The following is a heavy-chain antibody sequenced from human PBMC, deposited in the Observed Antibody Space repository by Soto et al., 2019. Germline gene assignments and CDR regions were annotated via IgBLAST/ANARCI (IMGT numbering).Heavy chain of an antibody. D-gene: IGHD3-16*02. V-gene: IGHV1-3*05. CDR2: INPANGKT. J-gene: IGHJ4*02. CDR3: TGSALSPSGGVIATFDY. Sequence: QVQLAQSGAEERKPGASVKVSCEATGYTFTAYAMHWVRQAPGQRREWMGWINPANGKTKYSQKFQGKLTITSETSANKVYMELRSLTSDDTAMYYCTGSALSPSGGVIATFDYWGQGNLLTVSS. CDR1: GYTFTAYA.